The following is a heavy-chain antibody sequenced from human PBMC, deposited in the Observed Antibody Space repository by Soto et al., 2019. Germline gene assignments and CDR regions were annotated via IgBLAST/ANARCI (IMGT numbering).Heavy chain of an antibody. V-gene: IGHV3-30*18. J-gene: IGHJ3*02. D-gene: IGHD2-15*01. CDR3: AKGQAPHCSGGSCYRKSPNAFDI. CDR2: ISYDGSNK. Sequence: GGSLRLSCAASGFTFSSYGMHWVRQAPGKGLEWVAVISYDGSNKYYADSVKGRFTISRDNSKNTLYLQMNSLRAEDTAVYYCAKGQAPHCSGGSCYRKSPNAFDIWGQGTMVTVS. CDR1: GFTFSSYG.